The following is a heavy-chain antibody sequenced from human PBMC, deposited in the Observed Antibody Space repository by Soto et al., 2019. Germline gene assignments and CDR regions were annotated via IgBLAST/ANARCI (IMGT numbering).Heavy chain of an antibody. CDR3: ARHKAFYYDSSGA. Sequence: GESLKISCKGSGYSFASYWISWVRQMPAKGLEWMGRIDPSDSYADYSPSFQGHVTFSADKSISTAYLQWSSLRASDTAMYYCARHKAFYYDSSGAWGQGTMVTVSS. D-gene: IGHD3-22*01. CDR2: IDPSDSYA. J-gene: IGHJ5*02. CDR1: GYSFASYW. V-gene: IGHV5-10-1*01.